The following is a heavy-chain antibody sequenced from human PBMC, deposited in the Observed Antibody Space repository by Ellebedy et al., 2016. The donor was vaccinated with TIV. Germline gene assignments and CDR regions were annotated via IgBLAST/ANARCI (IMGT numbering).Heavy chain of an antibody. J-gene: IGHJ4*02. D-gene: IGHD2-21*02. CDR1: RFTFNNYA. CDR3: VRARPYCGGDCYSFGN. V-gene: IGHV3-23*01. CDR2: ISRNGDTT. Sequence: GGSLRLSXAASRFTFNNYAMSWVRQAPGKGLEWVSTISRNGDTTYSADSVKGRFTISRDNAKNTLYLQMNSLRAEDTAVYYCVRARPYCGGDCYSFGNWGQGSLVTVSS.